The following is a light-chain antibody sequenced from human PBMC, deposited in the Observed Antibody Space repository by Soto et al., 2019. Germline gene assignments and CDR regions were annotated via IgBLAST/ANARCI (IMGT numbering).Light chain of an antibody. CDR2: AAS. CDR1: QGIRNY. V-gene: IGKV1-27*01. J-gene: IGKJ1*01. CDR3: QQYSSAPWT. Sequence: DIQMTQSPSSLSASVGDRVTITCRASQGIRNYLAWYQQKPGKVPKLLIYAASTLQSGVPSRFSGSGSGTDFTLTISSLQPEDVATYYCQQYSSAPWTFGQGNKVELK.